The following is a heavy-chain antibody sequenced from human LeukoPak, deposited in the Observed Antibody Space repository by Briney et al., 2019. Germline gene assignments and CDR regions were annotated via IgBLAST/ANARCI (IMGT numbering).Heavy chain of an antibody. D-gene: IGHD5-12*01. V-gene: IGHV1-2*02. J-gene: IGHJ4*02. Sequence: ASVKVSCKASGYTFTSYAMNWVRQAPGQGLEWMGWINPNSGDTNYAQKFQGRVTMTRDTSISTASMELRRLRSDDTAVYYCARDSYTTTYSGNSFDYWGQGTLVTVSS. CDR1: GYTFTSYA. CDR2: INPNSGDT. CDR3: ARDSYTTTYSGNSFDY.